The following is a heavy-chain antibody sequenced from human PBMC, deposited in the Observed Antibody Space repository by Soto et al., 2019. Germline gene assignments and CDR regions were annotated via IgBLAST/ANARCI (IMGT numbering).Heavy chain of an antibody. D-gene: IGHD3-10*01. CDR1: GGSFSDYY. V-gene: IGHV4-34*01. J-gene: IGHJ5*02. CDR2: INHSGST. CDR3: ARGRRDYYGSGSLKGLNWFDP. Sequence: ASETLSLTCAVYGGSFSDYYWSWIRQPPGKGLEWIGEINHSGSTNYNPSLKSRVTISVDTSKNQFSLKLSSVTAADTAVYYCARGRRDYYGSGSLKGLNWFDPWGQGTLVTVSS.